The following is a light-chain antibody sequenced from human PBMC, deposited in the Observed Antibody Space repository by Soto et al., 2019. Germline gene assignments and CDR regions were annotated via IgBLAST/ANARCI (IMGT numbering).Light chain of an antibody. CDR3: QQQGT. CDR1: QFLSSSY. V-gene: IGKV3-20*01. CDR2: AAS. Sequence: EIVLTQSPGTLSLSPGERATLSCRASQFLSSSYVVWYQQKPGQAPRILIYAASRRATGFPDRFSGSGSATEYTLTISRLVPEDFAVYYCQQQGTFGQGTRLEIK. J-gene: IGKJ2*01.